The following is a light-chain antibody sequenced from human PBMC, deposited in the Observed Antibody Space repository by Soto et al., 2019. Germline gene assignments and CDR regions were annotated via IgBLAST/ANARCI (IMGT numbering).Light chain of an antibody. CDR2: GAS. Sequence: EIVLTQSPGTLSLSPRDRATLSCRASQSGSSSYLAWYQQKPGQAPRLLIYGASSRATGIPDRFSGSGSGTDFTLTISRLEPEDFAVYYCQQYGSSPPYTFGQGTKVEIK. CDR3: QQYGSSPPYT. V-gene: IGKV3-20*01. CDR1: QSGSSSY. J-gene: IGKJ2*01.